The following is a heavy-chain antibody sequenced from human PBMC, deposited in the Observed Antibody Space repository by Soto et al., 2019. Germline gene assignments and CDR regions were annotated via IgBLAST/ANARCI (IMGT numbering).Heavy chain of an antibody. D-gene: IGHD1-26*01. J-gene: IGHJ6*02. CDR1: GGSISSSSYY. Sequence: SETLSLTCTVSGGSISSSSYYWGWIRQPPGKGLEWIGSIYYSGSTYYNPSLKSRVTISVDTSKNQFSLKLSSVTAADTAVYYCARGSGSHYYYYGMDVWGQGTAATVSS. CDR2: IYYSGST. V-gene: IGHV4-39*01. CDR3: ARGSGSHYYYYGMDV.